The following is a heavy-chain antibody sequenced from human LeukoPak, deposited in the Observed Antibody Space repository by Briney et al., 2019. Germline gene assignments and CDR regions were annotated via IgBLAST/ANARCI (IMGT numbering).Heavy chain of an antibody. CDR1: GFTLSSYA. Sequence: GGSLRLSCAASGFTLSSYAMSWVRQGPGKGLEWVSAISVSGNTYHADSVKGRFTISRDSSKNTLYLQMNSLRVEDAAVYYCAKDRRKYSGSYLTLDYWGQGTLVTVSS. CDR2: ISVSGNT. CDR3: AKDRRKYSGSYLTLDY. J-gene: IGHJ4*02. V-gene: IGHV3-23*01. D-gene: IGHD1-26*01.